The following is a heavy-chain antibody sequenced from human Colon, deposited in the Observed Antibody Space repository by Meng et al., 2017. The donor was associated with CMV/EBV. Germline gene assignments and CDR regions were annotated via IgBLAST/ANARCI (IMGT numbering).Heavy chain of an antibody. CDR3: ARAPLWLAFYLDY. J-gene: IGHJ4*02. Sequence: GGSLRLSCAASGFVFRSYGMHWVRQAPGKGLEWVAVISYDGSSVHYADSVRGRVTISRDNSKSTLYLQMDGLTVEDTATYYCARAPLWLAFYLDYWGQGTLVTVSS. D-gene: IGHD2-21*01. CDR2: ISYDGSSV. CDR1: GFVFRSYG. V-gene: IGHV3-30*19.